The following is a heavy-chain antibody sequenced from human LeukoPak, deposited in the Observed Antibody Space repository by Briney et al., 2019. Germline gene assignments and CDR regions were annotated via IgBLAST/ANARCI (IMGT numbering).Heavy chain of an antibody. CDR2: IRSKAYGGTT. D-gene: IGHD4-17*01. Sequence: GALRPSSTASGFIFGDYVMSWVRQAPGKGPEWVGFIRSKAYGGTTEYAASVKGRFTISRDDSKSIAYLQMNSLKTEDTAVNYCTRVARFTVTTWFNNYFYYWGQGTLVTVSS. V-gene: IGHV3-49*04. CDR1: GFIFGDYV. CDR3: TRVARFTVTTWFNNYFYY. J-gene: IGHJ4*02.